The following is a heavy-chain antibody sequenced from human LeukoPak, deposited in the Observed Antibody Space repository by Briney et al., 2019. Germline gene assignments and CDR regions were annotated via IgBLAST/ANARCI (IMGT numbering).Heavy chain of an antibody. CDR3: ARGVPTGYYTSCYDY. CDR1: GINFSDSE. CDR2: ISSSGATI. V-gene: IGHV3-48*03. J-gene: IGHJ4*02. Sequence: GGSLRLSCADSGINFSDSEMNWVRQAPGKGLEWVSYISSSGATIYYADSVKGRFTISRDNAKNSLYLQMNSLRAEDTAVYYCARGVPTGYYTSCYDYWGQGTLVTVSS. D-gene: IGHD3/OR15-3a*01.